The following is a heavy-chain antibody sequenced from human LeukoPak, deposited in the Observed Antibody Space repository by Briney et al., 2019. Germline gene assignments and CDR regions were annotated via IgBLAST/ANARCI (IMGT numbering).Heavy chain of an antibody. V-gene: IGHV4-30-2*01. CDR3: ARRGSSVGYFDY. CDR1: GGSISSGSYY. CDR2: IYHSGST. Sequence: SETLSLTCTVSGGSISSGSYYWSWIRQPPGKGLEWIGYIYHSGSTYYNPSLKSRVTISVDRSKNQFSLKLSSVTAADTAVYYCARRGSSVGYFDYWGQGTLVTVSS. D-gene: IGHD5/OR15-5a*01. J-gene: IGHJ4*02.